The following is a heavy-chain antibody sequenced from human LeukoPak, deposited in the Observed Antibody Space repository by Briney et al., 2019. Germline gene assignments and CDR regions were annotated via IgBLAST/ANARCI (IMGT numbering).Heavy chain of an antibody. J-gene: IGHJ6*03. V-gene: IGHV3-21*01. CDR3: AKDQVYDFWSGYYGYYYYYMDV. D-gene: IGHD3-3*01. CDR2: ISSSSSYI. Sequence: PGGSLRLSCAASGFTFSSYSMNWVRQVPGKGLEWVSSISSSSSYIYYADSVKGRFTISRDNAKNSLYLQMNSLRAEDTAVYYCAKDQVYDFWSGYYGYYYYYMDVWGKGTTVTVSS. CDR1: GFTFSSYS.